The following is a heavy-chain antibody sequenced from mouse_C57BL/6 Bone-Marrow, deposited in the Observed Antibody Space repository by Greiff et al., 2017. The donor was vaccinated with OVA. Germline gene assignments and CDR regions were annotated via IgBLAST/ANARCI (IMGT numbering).Heavy chain of an antibody. V-gene: IGHV1-59*01. CDR1: GYTFTSYW. CDR3: ARWIYDGYDNAMDY. CDR2: IDPSDSYT. Sequence: VKLQQPGAELVRPGTSVKLSCKASGYTFTSYWMHWVKQRPGQGLEWIGVIDPSDSYTNYNQKFKGKATLTVDTSSSTAYMQLSSLTSEDSAVYYCARWIYDGYDNAMDYWGQGTSVTVSS. D-gene: IGHD2-3*01. J-gene: IGHJ4*01.